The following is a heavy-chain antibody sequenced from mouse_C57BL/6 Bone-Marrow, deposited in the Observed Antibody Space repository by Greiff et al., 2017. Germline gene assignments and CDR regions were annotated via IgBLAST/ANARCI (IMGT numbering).Heavy chain of an antibody. CDR2: INTCSGYT. V-gene: IGHV1-7*01. D-gene: IGHD2-4*01. CDR1: GYTFTSYW. J-gene: IGHJ3*01. Sequence: QVQLLQSGAELAKPGASLKLSCTASGYTFTSYWMHWVKQRPGQGLEWIGYINTCSGYTKYNQKFKDKATLTADKSSSTAYMQLSSLTYEDSAVYYSASYDYDLDWFAYWGQGTLVTVSA. CDR3: ASYDYDLDWFAY.